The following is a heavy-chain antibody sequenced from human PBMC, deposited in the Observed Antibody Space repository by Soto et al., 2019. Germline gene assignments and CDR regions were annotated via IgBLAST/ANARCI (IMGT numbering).Heavy chain of an antibody. J-gene: IGHJ4*02. D-gene: IGHD3-22*01. CDR2: IWYDGSNK. CDR1: GFTFSSYG. Sequence: GGSLRLSCAASGFTFSSYGMHWVRQAPGKGLEWVAVIWYDGSNKYYADSVKGRLTISRDNSKNTLYLQMNSLRAEDTAVYYCARSDDSSGPTPDYWGQGTLVTVSS. CDR3: ARSDDSSGPTPDY. V-gene: IGHV3-33*01.